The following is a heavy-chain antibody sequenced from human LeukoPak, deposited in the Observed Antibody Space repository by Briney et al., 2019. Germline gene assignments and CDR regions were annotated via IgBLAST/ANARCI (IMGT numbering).Heavy chain of an antibody. CDR1: GGSITNTNY. CDR2: VNLQGST. V-gene: IGHV4-4*02. CDR3: AREGGPYRPLDY. Sequence: PSGTLFLTCGVSGGSITNTNYWTWVRQPPGKGLEWIGEVNLQGSTNYNPSLMGRVAISVDASENHISLQLTSVTAADTAVYYCAREGGPYRPLDYSGQGTLVTVSS. J-gene: IGHJ4*02.